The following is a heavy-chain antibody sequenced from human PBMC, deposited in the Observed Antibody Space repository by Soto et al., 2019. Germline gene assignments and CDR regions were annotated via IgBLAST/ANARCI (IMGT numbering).Heavy chain of an antibody. CDR3: ARLDIVVVPVPYYYYGMDV. V-gene: IGHV4-39*01. J-gene: IGHJ6*02. CDR2: IYYSGST. D-gene: IGHD2-2*01. CDR1: GGSISSSSYY. Sequence: QLQLQESGPGLVKPSETLSLTCTVSGGSISSSSYYWGWIRQPPGKGLEWIVSIYYSGSTYYNPSLKSRVTISVDTSKNQFSLKLSSVTAADTAVYYCARLDIVVVPVPYYYYGMDVWGQGTTVTVSS.